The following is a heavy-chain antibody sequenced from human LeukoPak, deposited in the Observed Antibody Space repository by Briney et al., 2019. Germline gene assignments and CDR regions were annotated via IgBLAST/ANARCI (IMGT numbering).Heavy chain of an antibody. D-gene: IGHD3-16*02. V-gene: IGHV4-59*01. CDR2: IYYSGST. J-gene: IGHJ4*02. Sequence: SETLSLTCTVSGGSISSYYWSWIRQPPGKGLEWIGYIYYSGSTNYNPSLKSRVTISVDASKNQFSLKLSSVTAADTAVYYCARSPGSYDYVWGSYRRPYYFDYWGQGTLVTVSS. CDR1: GGSISSYY. CDR3: ARSPGSYDYVWGSYRRPYYFDY.